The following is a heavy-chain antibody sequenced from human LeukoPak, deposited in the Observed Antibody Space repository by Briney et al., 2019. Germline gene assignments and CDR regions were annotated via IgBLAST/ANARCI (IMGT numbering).Heavy chain of an antibody. CDR1: GLTVTSDF. J-gene: IGHJ3*02. D-gene: IGHD3-22*01. CDR2: IYSGSGT. CDR3: ARLCSTSSCYAFDI. V-gene: IGHV3-53*01. Sequence: GGSLRLSCAASGLTVTSDFVSWVRQAPGKGLEWLSVIYSGSGTYYADSVKGRFTISRDNSKNTVYLQMNSLRAEDTAVYYCARLCSTSSCYAFDIWGQGTMVAVSS.